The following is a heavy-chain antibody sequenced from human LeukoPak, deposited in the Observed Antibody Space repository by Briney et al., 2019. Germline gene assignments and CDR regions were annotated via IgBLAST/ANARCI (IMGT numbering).Heavy chain of an antibody. Sequence: PGESLRLSCAASGFTFSAYGMSWVRQAPGKGLEWVSHISDTVRDTWYANSVKGRFIISRDNSRDTVYLQMSSLRPEDTALYFCAKYNYGGIFASWGQGTLVTVSS. CDR3: AKYNYGGIFAS. CDR2: ISDTVRDT. D-gene: IGHD1-1*01. CDR1: GFTFSAYG. J-gene: IGHJ4*02. V-gene: IGHV3-23*01.